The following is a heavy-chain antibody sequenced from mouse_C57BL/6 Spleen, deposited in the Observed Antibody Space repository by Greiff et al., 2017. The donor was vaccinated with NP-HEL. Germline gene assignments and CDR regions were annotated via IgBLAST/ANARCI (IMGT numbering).Heavy chain of an antibody. CDR1: GYSITSGYY. CDR2: ISYDGSN. D-gene: IGHD1-1*01. CDR3: ASLYYYGRRGDFDY. V-gene: IGHV3-6*01. J-gene: IGHJ2*01. Sequence: EVHLVESGPGLVKPSQSLSLTCSVTGYSITSGYYWNWIRQFPGNKLEWMGYISYDGSNNYNPSLKNRISVTRDTSKNQFFLKLNSVTTEDTATYYCASLYYYGRRGDFDYWGQGTTLTVSS.